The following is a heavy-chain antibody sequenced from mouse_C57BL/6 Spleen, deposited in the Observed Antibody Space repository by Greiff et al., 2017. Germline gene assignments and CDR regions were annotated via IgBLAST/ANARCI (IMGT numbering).Heavy chain of an antibody. CDR2: IWNGGGT. J-gene: IGHJ2*01. V-gene: IGHV2-9-1*01. CDR3: ARNKDYFDY. Sequence: VKVVESGPGLVAPSQSLSITCTVSGFSLTSYAISWVRQPPGKGLEWLGVIWNGGGTNYNSALKSRLSLSKDNSKSQVFLKMNSLQTDDTARYYCARNKDYFDYWGQGTTLTVSS. CDR1: GFSLTSYA.